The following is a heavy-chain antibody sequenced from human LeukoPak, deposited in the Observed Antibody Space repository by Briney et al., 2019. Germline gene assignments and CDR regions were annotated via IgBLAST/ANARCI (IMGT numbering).Heavy chain of an antibody. CDR1: GFTFSNYG. J-gene: IGHJ4*02. Sequence: PGGSLRLSCAASGFTFSNYGMHWVRQAPGKGLEWVAFIRYDGNTKYYVDSVKGRFTISRDNSKNTLYLQMSSLSAEDTAVYYCAKDRNYNSPFDYWGQGTLVTVSS. V-gene: IGHV3-30*02. CDR2: IRYDGNTK. CDR3: AKDRNYNSPFDY. D-gene: IGHD5-24*01.